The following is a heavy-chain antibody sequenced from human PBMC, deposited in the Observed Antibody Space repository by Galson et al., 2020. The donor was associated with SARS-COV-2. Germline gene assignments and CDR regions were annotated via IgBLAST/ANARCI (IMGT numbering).Heavy chain of an antibody. CDR2: IHYSGST. D-gene: IGHD3-22*01. CDR3: ARHRSSGYYFLTEY. V-gene: IGHV4-39*01. Sequence: SETLSLTCTLSSDSSSGTASYWGWFRQPPGKGLEWIGTIHYSGSTYYTPSLKSRVTISLDTSKNQFSLRLRSVTATDTALYYCARHRSSGYYFLTEYWGQGTLVTVSS. J-gene: IGHJ4*02. CDR1: SDSSSGTASY.